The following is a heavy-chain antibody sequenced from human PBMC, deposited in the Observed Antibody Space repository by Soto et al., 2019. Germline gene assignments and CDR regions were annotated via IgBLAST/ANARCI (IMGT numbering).Heavy chain of an antibody. J-gene: IGHJ4*02. Sequence: GGSLRLSCAASGFTFCSYAMHWVRQAPGKGLEYVSSISINGGSTHYADSVKGRFTISRDNSRNTQYLQMSSLRADDTAVYYCVKGEFYYDSSAYYPFDSWGQGTLVTVSS. CDR3: VKGEFYYDSSAYYPFDS. CDR1: GFTFCSYA. D-gene: IGHD3-22*01. V-gene: IGHV3-64D*06. CDR2: ISINGGST.